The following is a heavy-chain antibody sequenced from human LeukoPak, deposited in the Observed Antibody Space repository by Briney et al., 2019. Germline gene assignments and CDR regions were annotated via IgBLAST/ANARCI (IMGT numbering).Heavy chain of an antibody. J-gene: IGHJ3*02. CDR3: ARELGRNAFDI. D-gene: IGHD7-27*01. CDR2: INPNSGGT. Sequence: ASVKVSCKASGYTFTDNHMCWIRQAPGQGPECMGWINPNSGGTNYAQKFQGRTTMTRDTSISTAYMELSRLTSDDTAIYFCARELGRNAFDIWGQGTMVTVSP. CDR1: GYTFTDNH. V-gene: IGHV1-2*02.